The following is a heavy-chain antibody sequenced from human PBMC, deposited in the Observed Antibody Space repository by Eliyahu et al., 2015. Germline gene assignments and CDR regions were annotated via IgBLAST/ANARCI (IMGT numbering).Heavy chain of an antibody. J-gene: IGHJ4*02. CDR1: GYTFNHYW. CDR3: ARPDDGTATSFAY. Sequence: EVLLVQSGAEVKKPGESLKISCQASGYTFNHYWIGWVRQMPGQGLECMGIIYPDDSDTRYSPSFQGRVTISADKSINTAYLQWSSLKASDTAVYYCARPDDGTATSFAYWGQGSQVTVSS. V-gene: IGHV5-51*01. D-gene: IGHD5-18*01. CDR2: IYPDDSDT.